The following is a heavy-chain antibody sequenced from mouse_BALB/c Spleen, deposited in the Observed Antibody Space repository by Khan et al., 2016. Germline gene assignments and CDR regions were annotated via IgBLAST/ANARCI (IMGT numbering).Heavy chain of an antibody. D-gene: IGHD1-1*01. J-gene: IGHJ1*01. V-gene: IGHV3-2*02. CDR3: ARFYYGSSYWYFDV. Sequence: EVQLQESGPGLVKPSQSLSLTCTVTGYSITSDYAWNWIRQFPGNKLEWMGYISYGGSTSYNPSLKSRISITRDTSKHQFFLQLNSVTTEDTATYYCARFYYGSSYWYFDVWGAGTTVTVSS. CDR1: GYSITSDYA. CDR2: ISYGGST.